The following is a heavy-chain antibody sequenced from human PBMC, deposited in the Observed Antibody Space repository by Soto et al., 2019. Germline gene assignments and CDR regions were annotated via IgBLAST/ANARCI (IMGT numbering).Heavy chain of an antibody. CDR2: IWHDGNNK. Sequence: GGSLRLSCAASGFTFSNYGMHWVRQAPGKGLEWVAIIWHDGNNKYYADSVRGRFIISRDNSKNRLYLQMNSLRAEDTAVYYCASDLVGASDSYGLDVWVQGTPVTVSS. V-gene: IGHV3-33*01. CDR3: ASDLVGASDSYGLDV. D-gene: IGHD1-26*01. CDR1: GFTFSNYG. J-gene: IGHJ6*02.